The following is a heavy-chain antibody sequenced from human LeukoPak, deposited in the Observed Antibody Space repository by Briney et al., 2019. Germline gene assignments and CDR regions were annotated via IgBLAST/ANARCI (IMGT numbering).Heavy chain of an antibody. D-gene: IGHD2-2*01. V-gene: IGHV4-39*07. J-gene: IGHJ3*02. CDR3: VRTRLSDHIVPAAERADDACDM. Sequence: SETLSLTCTVSGGSISSSRYYWGWIRQPPGKGLEWIWSIHYSGSTYYNPSLKSRVTVSVDTSENQFSLKLSSVAAADTAVYFCVRTRLSDHIVPAAERADDACDMWGQGTMVTVSS. CDR1: GGSISSSRYY. CDR2: IHYSGST.